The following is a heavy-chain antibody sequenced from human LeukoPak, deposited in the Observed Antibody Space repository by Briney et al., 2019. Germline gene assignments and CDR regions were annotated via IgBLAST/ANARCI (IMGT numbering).Heavy chain of an antibody. Sequence: SETLSLTCTVSGGSISSGSYYWSWIRQPAGKGLEWIGRIYTSGSTNYNPSLKSRVTISVDTSKNQFSLKLSSVTAANTAVYYCAGTMVVTPDYFDYWGQGTLVTVSS. J-gene: IGHJ4*02. V-gene: IGHV4-61*02. CDR1: GGSISSGSYY. CDR3: AGTMVVTPDYFDY. D-gene: IGHD4-23*01. CDR2: IYTSGST.